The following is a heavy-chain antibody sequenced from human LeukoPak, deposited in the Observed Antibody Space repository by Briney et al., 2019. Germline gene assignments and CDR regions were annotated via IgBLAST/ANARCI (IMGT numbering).Heavy chain of an antibody. CDR2: IYSNGDT. V-gene: IGHV4-39*07. J-gene: IGHJ4*02. CDR3: TGELAGTTVHY. Sequence: PSETLSLTCSVSGGSIRSRTYFWGWIRQPPGKGLEWIGSIYSNGDTYYNPSLKSRFTTSLDTSKNQFSLKLSSVTAADTAICFCTGELAGTTVHYWGQGTLVTIST. D-gene: IGHD1-7*01. CDR1: GGSIRSRTYF.